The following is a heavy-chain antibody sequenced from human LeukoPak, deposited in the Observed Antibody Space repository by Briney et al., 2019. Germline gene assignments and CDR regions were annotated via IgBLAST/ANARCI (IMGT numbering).Heavy chain of an antibody. CDR3: ARGLAGGTLRYYYYYYGMDV. Sequence: GASVKVSCKASGYTFTSYDINWVRQATGQGLEWMGWMNPNSGNTGYAQKFQGRVTMTRNTSISTAYMELSSLRSEDTAVYYYARGLAGGTLRYYYYYYGMDVWGQGTTVTVSS. CDR2: MNPNSGNT. J-gene: IGHJ6*02. CDR1: GYTFTSYD. V-gene: IGHV1-8*01. D-gene: IGHD5-12*01.